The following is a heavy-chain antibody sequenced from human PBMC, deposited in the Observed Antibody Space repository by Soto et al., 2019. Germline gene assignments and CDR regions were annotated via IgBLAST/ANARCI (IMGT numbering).Heavy chain of an antibody. J-gene: IGHJ6*04. V-gene: IGHV3-74*01. Sequence: EVQLVESGGGLVQPGGSLRLSCAASGFTFSGHSMHWVRQTPGKGLVWVSGIDNAGTDSTYADSVKGRFTSSRDNAKNTLYLQMNSLRVEDTAVYYCARGWFGPDVWGKGTTVTVSS. D-gene: IGHD3-10*01. CDR3: ARGWFGPDV. CDR2: IDNAGTDS. CDR1: GFTFSGHS.